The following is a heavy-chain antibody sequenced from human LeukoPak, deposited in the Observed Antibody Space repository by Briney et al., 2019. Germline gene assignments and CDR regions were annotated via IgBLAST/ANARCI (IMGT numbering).Heavy chain of an antibody. CDR2: ISYDGSNK. J-gene: IGHJ4*02. V-gene: IGHV3-30*18. D-gene: IGHD3-22*01. CDR1: GFTFSSYG. Sequence: PGRSLRLSCAASGFTFSSYGMHWVRQAPGKGLEWVAVISYDGSNKYYADSVKGRFTISRDNSKNTLNLQMNSLRAEDTAVYYCAKDKLRITMIVVVPYFDYWGQGTLVTVSS. CDR3: AKDKLRITMIVVVPYFDY.